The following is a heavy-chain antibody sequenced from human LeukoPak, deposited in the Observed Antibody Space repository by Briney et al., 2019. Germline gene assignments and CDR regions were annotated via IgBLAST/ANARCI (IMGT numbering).Heavy chain of an antibody. J-gene: IGHJ4*02. CDR3: TSWGAGGNS. CDR2: INRNGSGK. CDR1: GFTLSTYG. Sequence: GGSLRLSCAASGFTLSTYGMNWVRQAPGKGLDWVASINRNGSGKRYVDSVKGRFTIAKDNADNSLSLQMNSLRAENTAVYYCTSWGAGGNSWGQGTLVTVSS. D-gene: IGHD3-16*01. V-gene: IGHV3-7*01.